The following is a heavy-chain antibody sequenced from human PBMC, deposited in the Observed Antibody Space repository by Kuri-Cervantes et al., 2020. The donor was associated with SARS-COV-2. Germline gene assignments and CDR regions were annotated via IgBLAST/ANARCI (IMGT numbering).Heavy chain of an antibody. CDR2: ISSSSRYT. J-gene: IGHJ4*02. Sequence: GGSLRLSCAASGFTFSSYSRNWVRQAPGKGLEWVSSISSSSRYTYYAASLKGRFTISRDNSKNTLYLKMSSLRADDMAVYSCVQEGSYDCWSGFLPYYFDYWGQGTLVTVSS. CDR3: VQEGSYDCWSGFLPYYFDY. CDR1: GFTFSSYS. D-gene: IGHD3-3*01. V-gene: IGHV3-21*01.